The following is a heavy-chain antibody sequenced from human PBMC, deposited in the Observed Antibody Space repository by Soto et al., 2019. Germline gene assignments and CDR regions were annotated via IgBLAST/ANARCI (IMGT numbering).Heavy chain of an antibody. CDR2: IYYSGST. CDR3: ARVSSSGWYDWFDP. CDR1: GGSISSYY. J-gene: IGHJ5*02. V-gene: IGHV4-59*01. D-gene: IGHD6-19*01. Sequence: PSETLSLTCTASGGSISSYYWIFIRQPPGKGLEWIGYIYYSGSTNYNPSLKSRVTISVDTSKNQFSLKLSSVTAADTAVYYCARVSSSGWYDWFDPWGQGTLVTVSS.